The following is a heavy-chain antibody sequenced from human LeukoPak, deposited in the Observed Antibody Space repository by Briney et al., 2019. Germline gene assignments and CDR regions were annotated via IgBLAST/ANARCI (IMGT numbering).Heavy chain of an antibody. CDR3: ARDTYCSSTSCFPYYMDV. D-gene: IGHD2-2*01. Sequence: ASVKVSCKASNYTFTNYGISWVRQAPGQGLEWMGWISVYYGNTNYAQKLQGRVTMTTDTSTNIVYMELRSLRSDDTAVYYCARDTYCSSTSCFPYYMDVWGKGTTVTVSS. CDR1: NYTFTNYG. J-gene: IGHJ6*03. V-gene: IGHV1-18*01. CDR2: ISVYYGNT.